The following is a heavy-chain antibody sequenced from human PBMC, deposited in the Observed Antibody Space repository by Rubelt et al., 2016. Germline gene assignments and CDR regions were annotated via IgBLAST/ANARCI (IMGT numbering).Heavy chain of an antibody. Sequence: QVQLVQSGAEVKKPGASVKVSCKASGYTFTSYGISWVRQAPGQGLEWMGWLSAYNGNTNYAQKLQGRVTMATDTSTSTAYMELRSLRSDDTAVYYCASMYSSSWYRGWFDPWGQGTLVTVSS. CDR1: GYTFTSYG. D-gene: IGHD6-13*01. CDR3: ASMYSSSWYRGWFDP. V-gene: IGHV1-18*01. CDR2: LSAYNGNT. J-gene: IGHJ5*02.